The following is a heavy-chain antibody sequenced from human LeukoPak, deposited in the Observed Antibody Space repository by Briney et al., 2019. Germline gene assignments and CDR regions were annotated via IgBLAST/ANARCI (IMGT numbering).Heavy chain of an antibody. Sequence: SETLSLTCTVSGGSISSYYWSWVRQPPGKGLEWIGYIYYSGSTNYNPSLKSRVTISVDTSKNQFSLKLSSVTAADTAVYYCARGAVIGSGWGYFDYWGQGTLVTVSS. V-gene: IGHV4-59*01. CDR1: GGSISSYY. CDR3: ARGAVIGSGWGYFDY. J-gene: IGHJ4*02. D-gene: IGHD6-19*01. CDR2: IYYSGST.